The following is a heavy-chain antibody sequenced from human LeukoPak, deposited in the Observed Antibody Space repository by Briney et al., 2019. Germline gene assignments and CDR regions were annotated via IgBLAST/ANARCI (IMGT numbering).Heavy chain of an antibody. CDR2: INWNGGST. J-gene: IGHJ4*02. Sequence: PGGSLRLSRAASGFTFDDYGMSWVRQAPGKGLEWVSGINWNGGSTGYADSVKGRFTISRDNAKNSLYLQMNSLRAEDTAIYYCTRVGYIDEGIDYWGQGTLVTVSS. D-gene: IGHD5-24*01. V-gene: IGHV3-20*04. CDR1: GFTFDDYG. CDR3: TRVGYIDEGIDY.